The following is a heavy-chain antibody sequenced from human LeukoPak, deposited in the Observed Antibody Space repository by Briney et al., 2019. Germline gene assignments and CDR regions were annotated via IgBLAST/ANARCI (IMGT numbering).Heavy chain of an antibody. CDR2: ISYDGSNK. CDR1: GFTFNNYA. Sequence: PGRSLRLSCAASGFTFNNYAMHWVRRAPGKGLEWVAVISYDGSNKYYVDSVKGRFTISRDNSKNTLYLQMNSLRAEDTAVYYCASLNGNLFDYWGQGTLVTVSS. CDR3: ASLNGNLFDY. D-gene: IGHD4-23*01. V-gene: IGHV3-30-3*01. J-gene: IGHJ4*02.